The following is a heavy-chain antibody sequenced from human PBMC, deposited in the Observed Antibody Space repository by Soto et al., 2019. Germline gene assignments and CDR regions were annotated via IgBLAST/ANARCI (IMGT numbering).Heavy chain of an antibody. Sequence: ASVKVSCKASGYSFTTYYVHWVRQAPGQGLEWMGIINPSGGTTTYAQRFRGRVTVTRDTSTSTVHMEVSSLRSEDTAVYYCARGNLARRTNAFGVDDAFDICGQGTMVTV. CDR2: INPSGGTT. D-gene: IGHD3-3*01. V-gene: IGHV1-46*01. J-gene: IGHJ3*02. CDR3: ARGNLARRTNAFGVDDAFDI. CDR1: GYSFTTYY.